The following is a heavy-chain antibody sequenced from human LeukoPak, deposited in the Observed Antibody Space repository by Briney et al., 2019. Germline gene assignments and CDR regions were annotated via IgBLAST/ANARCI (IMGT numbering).Heavy chain of an antibody. CDR1: GYTFTSYG. Sequence: GASVKVSCKASGYTFTSYGISWVRQAPGQGLEWMGWSSAYNGNINYAQKLQGRVTMTTDTSTSTAYMELRSLRSDDTAIYYCARDASTVTPGNFDYWGQGTLVTVSS. J-gene: IGHJ4*02. V-gene: IGHV1-18*01. D-gene: IGHD4-17*01. CDR3: ARDASTVTPGNFDY. CDR2: SSAYNGNI.